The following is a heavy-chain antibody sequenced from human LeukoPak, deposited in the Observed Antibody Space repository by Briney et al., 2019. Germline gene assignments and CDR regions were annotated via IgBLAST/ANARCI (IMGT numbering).Heavy chain of an antibody. CDR1: GYTFTGYY. J-gene: IGHJ5*02. Sequence: ASVKVSCKASGYTFTGYYVHWVRQAPGQGLAWMGWINPNSGGTNYAQKFQGRVSMTRDTSITTTYMELSRLISDDSAVYYCARDRLYYGTGSINWFDPWGQGTLVTVSS. D-gene: IGHD3-10*01. CDR2: INPNSGGT. CDR3: ARDRLYYGTGSINWFDP. V-gene: IGHV1-2*02.